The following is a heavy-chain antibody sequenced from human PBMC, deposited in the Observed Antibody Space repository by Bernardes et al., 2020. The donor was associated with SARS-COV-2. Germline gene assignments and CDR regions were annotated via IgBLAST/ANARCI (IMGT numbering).Heavy chain of an antibody. D-gene: IGHD2-2*01. CDR1: GGSISSNYYY. CDR3: ASTVGQVYHLVPFDD. Sequence: SETLSLTCTVSGGSISSNYYYWGRNRQPPGKGRVWIGSSNYGGDPYYHVSLKNRVTMSVDTAKNQFSLKLSSVTAADTAVYYCASTVGQVYHLVPFDDWGQGTLVTVSS. J-gene: IGHJ4*01. V-gene: IGHV4-39*07. CDR2: SNYGGDP.